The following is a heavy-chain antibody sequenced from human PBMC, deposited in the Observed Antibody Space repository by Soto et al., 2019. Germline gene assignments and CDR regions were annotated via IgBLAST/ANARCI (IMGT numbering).Heavy chain of an antibody. CDR2: INSDGSST. CDR3: ARAKGVLWFGELLYIPIFDY. D-gene: IGHD3-10*01. J-gene: IGHJ4*02. V-gene: IGHV3-74*01. CDR1: GFTFSSYW. Sequence: PGGSLRLSCAASGFTFSSYWMHWVRQAPGKGLVWVSRINSDGSSTSYADSVKGRFTISRDNAKNTLYLQMNSLRAEDTAVYYCARAKGVLWFGELLYIPIFDYWGQGTLVTVSS.